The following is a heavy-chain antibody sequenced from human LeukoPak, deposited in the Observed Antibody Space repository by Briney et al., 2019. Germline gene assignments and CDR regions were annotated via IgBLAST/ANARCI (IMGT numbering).Heavy chain of an antibody. J-gene: IGHJ4*02. Sequence: GGSLRLSCAASGFTFSSYAMSWVRQAPGKGLEWVSAISGSGGSTYHADSVKGRCTTSRDNHKDTLYLQMNSLRAEDTAVYYCAKPSYDSSGYYYFDYWGQGTLVTVSS. V-gene: IGHV3-23*01. CDR3: AKPSYDSSGYYYFDY. D-gene: IGHD3-22*01. CDR2: ISGSGGST. CDR1: GFTFSSYA.